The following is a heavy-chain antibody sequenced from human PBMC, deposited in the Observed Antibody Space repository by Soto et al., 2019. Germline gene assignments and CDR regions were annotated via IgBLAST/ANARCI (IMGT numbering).Heavy chain of an antibody. CDR1: GGSISSSSYY. CDR2: IYYSGST. CDR3: ATWCYGDGCYGDYNDY. D-gene: IGHD4-17*01. J-gene: IGHJ4*02. Sequence: SETLSLTCTVSGGSISSSSYYWGWIRQPPGKGLEWIGSIYYSGSTYYNPSLKSRVTISVDTSKNQFSLKLSSVTAADTAVYYCATWCYGDGCYGDYNDYWGQGTLVTVSS. V-gene: IGHV4-39*01.